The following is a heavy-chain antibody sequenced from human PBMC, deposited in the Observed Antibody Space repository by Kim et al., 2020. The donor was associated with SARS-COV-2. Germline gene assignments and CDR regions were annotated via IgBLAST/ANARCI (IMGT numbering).Heavy chain of an antibody. J-gene: IGHJ4*02. CDR3: TSIFEY. Sequence: GGSLRLSCTASGFTFTNYWIHWVRQIPGKGPVWISSVGGDGGSRYYAGSVKGRFTTSRDNAKSMVYLQMNSLRVDDTAIYYCTSIFEYWGQGALVTVYS. CDR2: VGGDGGSR. V-gene: IGHV3-74*01. D-gene: IGHD3-3*02. CDR1: GFTFTNYW.